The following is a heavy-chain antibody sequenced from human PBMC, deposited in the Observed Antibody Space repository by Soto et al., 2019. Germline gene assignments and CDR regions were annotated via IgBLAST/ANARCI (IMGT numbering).Heavy chain of an antibody. Sequence: GSLRLSCAASGFTFSDSAMHWVRQASGKGLEWVGRIRNKGNNYATAYTASVKGRFTISRDDSKNTVYLQMNSLKIDDTAVYYCTRDLFFATQRPFDYWGQGTVVTVSS. CDR1: GFTFSDSA. D-gene: IGHD3-10*02. V-gene: IGHV3-73*01. CDR2: IRNKGNNYAT. J-gene: IGHJ4*02. CDR3: TRDLFFATQRPFDY.